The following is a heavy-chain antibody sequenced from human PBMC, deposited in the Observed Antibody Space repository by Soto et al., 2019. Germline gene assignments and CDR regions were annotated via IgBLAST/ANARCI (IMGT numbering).Heavy chain of an antibody. D-gene: IGHD3-16*01. J-gene: IGHJ4*02. Sequence: ESLSLACAVSGVSISTYYWTWIRQPPGKGLEYIGYIYNTGNTNYNPSLKSRVAISVDTSKNQFPLRMRSVTAADTAIYYCERATPVGVKGYYFDYWGQGTPVTV. CDR2: IYNTGNT. V-gene: IGHV4-59*01. CDR3: ERATPVGVKGYYFDY. CDR1: GVSISTYY.